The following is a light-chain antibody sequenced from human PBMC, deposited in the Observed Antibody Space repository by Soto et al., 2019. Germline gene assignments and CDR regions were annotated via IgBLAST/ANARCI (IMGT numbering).Light chain of an antibody. J-gene: IGLJ2*01. Sequence: NFMLTQPHSVSESPGKTVTISCTRSSGSIATNYVQWYQQRPGSAPTTVIHEDNQRPPVVPDRFSSSIDSSSTSASLTSSGLKTDDEAYYYCQSCERSSHVFGGGTKLTVL. CDR3: QSCERSSHV. V-gene: IGLV6-57*04. CDR1: SGSIATNY. CDR2: EDN.